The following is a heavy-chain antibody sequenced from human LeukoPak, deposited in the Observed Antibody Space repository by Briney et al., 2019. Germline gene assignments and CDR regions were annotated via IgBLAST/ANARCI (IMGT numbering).Heavy chain of an antibody. J-gene: IGHJ4*02. Sequence: PGGSLRLSCAASGFTFSSDAMHWVRQAPGKGLEWVAVISYDGSNKYYADSVKGRFTISRDNSKNTLYLQMNSLRAEDTAVYYCARDRVEAFYFDYWGQGTLVTVSS. CDR3: ARDRVEAFYFDY. CDR1: GFTFSSDA. V-gene: IGHV3-30-3*01. CDR2: ISYDGSNK. D-gene: IGHD1-26*01.